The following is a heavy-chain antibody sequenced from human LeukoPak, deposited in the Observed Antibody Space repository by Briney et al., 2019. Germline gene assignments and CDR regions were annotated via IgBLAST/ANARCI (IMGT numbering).Heavy chain of an antibody. V-gene: IGHV3-7*01. CDR3: ARDDCSSISCYHNWFDP. J-gene: IGHJ5*02. CDR1: GFTFSSYW. D-gene: IGHD2-2*01. CDR2: IKQDRSEK. Sequence: GGSLRLSCAASGFTFSSYWMSWVRQAPGKGLEWVANIKQDRSEKYYVDSVKGRFAISRDNAKNSLYLQMNSLRAEDTAVYYCARDDCSSISCYHNWFDPWGQGTLVTVSS.